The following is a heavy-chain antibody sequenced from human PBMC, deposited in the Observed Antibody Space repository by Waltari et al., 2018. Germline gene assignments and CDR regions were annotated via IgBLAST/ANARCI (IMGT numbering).Heavy chain of an antibody. CDR1: GFTFSSYS. V-gene: IGHV3-48*04. CDR3: ARDWTGYSYPA. Sequence: EVQLVESGGGLVQPGGSLRLSCAASGFTFSSYSRNWVRQAPGKGLEWVSYISSSSSTIYYADSVKGRFTISRDNAKNSLYLQMNSLRAEDTAVYYCARDWTGYSYPAWGQGTLVTVSS. D-gene: IGHD5-18*01. CDR2: ISSSSSTI. J-gene: IGHJ5*02.